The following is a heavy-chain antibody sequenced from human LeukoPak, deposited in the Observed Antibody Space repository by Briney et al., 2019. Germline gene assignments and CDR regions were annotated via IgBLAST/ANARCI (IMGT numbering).Heavy chain of an antibody. V-gene: IGHV3-74*01. D-gene: IGHD2-15*01. CDR2: INNDGSST. Sequence: GGSLRLSCAASGFTFSSYWMHWVRQAPGKGLVWVSRINNDGSSTNYADSVKGRFTISRDNAKNTLYLQMNSLRAEDTAVYYCARDDRCSGSSCVASSRPDSFDYWGQGTLVTVSS. J-gene: IGHJ4*02. CDR3: ARDDRCSGSSCVASSRPDSFDY. CDR1: GFTFSSYW.